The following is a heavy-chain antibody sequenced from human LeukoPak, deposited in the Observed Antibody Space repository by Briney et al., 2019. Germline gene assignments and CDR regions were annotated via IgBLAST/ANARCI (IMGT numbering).Heavy chain of an antibody. CDR1: GGSITSGDYY. J-gene: IGHJ5*02. CDR3: ARPYYYDSRIDP. D-gene: IGHD3-22*01. Sequence: SETLSLTCTVSGGSITSGDYYWSWIRQPPGKGLEWIAYMYYSGSTYYNPSLKSRVTMSADTSKNQFSLKLSSVTAADTAAYYCARPYYYDSRIDPWGQGTLVTVSS. V-gene: IGHV4-30-4*01. CDR2: MYYSGST.